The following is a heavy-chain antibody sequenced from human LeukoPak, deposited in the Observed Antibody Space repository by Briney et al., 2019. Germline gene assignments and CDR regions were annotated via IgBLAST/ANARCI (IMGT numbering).Heavy chain of an antibody. Sequence: GGSLRLSCAASGFTFDDYAIHWVRKAPGKGLEWVSGISYNSGSIGYADSVKGRFTISRDNAKNSLYLQMNSLRAEDTALYYCAKDGGNSYNRKYYFDYWGQGTLATVSS. CDR2: ISYNSGSI. J-gene: IGHJ4*02. CDR3: AKDGGNSYNRKYYFDY. CDR1: GFTFDDYA. V-gene: IGHV3-9*01. D-gene: IGHD4-23*01.